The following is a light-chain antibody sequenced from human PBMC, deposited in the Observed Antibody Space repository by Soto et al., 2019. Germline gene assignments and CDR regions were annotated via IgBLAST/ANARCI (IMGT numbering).Light chain of an antibody. CDR2: GAS. J-gene: IGKJ3*01. V-gene: IGKV3-20*01. CDR3: QQYCTSPPT. Sequence: EIVLTQSPGTLSLSPGERATLSFRASQSVSRNSLAWYQQQPGQAPRLLIYGASSRATYIPDRFSGSGSGTDFTLIVSRLETEDFAVYFCQQYCTSPPTFGPGTKVDIK. CDR1: QSVSRNS.